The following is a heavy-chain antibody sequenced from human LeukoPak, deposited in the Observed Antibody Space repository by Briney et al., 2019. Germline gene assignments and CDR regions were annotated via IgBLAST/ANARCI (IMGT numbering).Heavy chain of an antibody. J-gene: IGHJ4*02. CDR2: ISSSSYI. V-gene: IGHV3-21*01. D-gene: IGHD6-6*01. CDR3: ARDLVLASSSDY. CDR1: GFTFSSYS. Sequence: GGFLRLSCAASGFTFSSYSMNWVRQAPGKGLEWVSSISSSSYIYYADSVKGRFTISRDNAKNSLYLQMNSLRAEDTAVYYCARDLVLASSSDYWGQGTLVTVSS.